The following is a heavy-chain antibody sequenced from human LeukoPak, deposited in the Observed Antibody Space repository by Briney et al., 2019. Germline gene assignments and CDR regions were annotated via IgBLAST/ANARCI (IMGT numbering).Heavy chain of an antibody. D-gene: IGHD3-22*01. Sequence: GGSLRLSCAASGFTVSSNYMSWVRQAPGKGLEWVSVIYSGGSTYYADSVKGRFTISRDNSKNTLYLQMNSLRAEDTALYYCAKGSGIVVVPTFDYWGQGTLVTVSS. J-gene: IGHJ4*02. V-gene: IGHV3-53*05. CDR2: IYSGGST. CDR3: AKGSGIVVVPTFDY. CDR1: GFTVSSNY.